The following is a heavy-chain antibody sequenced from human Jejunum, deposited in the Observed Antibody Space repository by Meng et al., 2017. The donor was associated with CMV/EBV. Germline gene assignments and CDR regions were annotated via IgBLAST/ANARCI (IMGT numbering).Heavy chain of an antibody. CDR1: GFSFSSDA. CDR3: ANPNYYDSNGAY. Sequence: SGFSFSSDAMSRVRQAPGKGLEWVSSIKGSGDKTYYADSVKGRFTISRDNSKTTLYLQMNSLRADDTAVYYCANPNYYDSNGAYWGQGTLVTVSS. CDR2: IKGSGDKT. D-gene: IGHD3-22*01. J-gene: IGHJ4*02. V-gene: IGHV3-23*01.